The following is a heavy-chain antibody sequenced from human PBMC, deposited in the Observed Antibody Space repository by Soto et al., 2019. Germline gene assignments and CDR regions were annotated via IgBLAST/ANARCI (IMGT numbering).Heavy chain of an antibody. CDR3: ARRVHVWLPDYYGRDV. V-gene: IGHV1-18*01. CDR1: GYDYVTYA. J-gene: IGHJ6*01. D-gene: IGHD1-1*01. CDR2: ISTLNGNT. Sequence: QAQLVQSGAEVKKPGASVNVSCKASGYDYVTYAITWVRQRPGQGLEWMGWISTLNGNTNYAQNFQGRVTITTDTSTRIVHLELRSLRSDDTAVYYCARRVHVWLPDYYGRDVWGQGNTVTVSS.